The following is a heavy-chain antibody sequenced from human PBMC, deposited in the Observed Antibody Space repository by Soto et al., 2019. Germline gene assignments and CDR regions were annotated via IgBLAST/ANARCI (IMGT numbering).Heavy chain of an antibody. J-gene: IGHJ6*03. CDR1: GDSVSNNSAA. Sequence: SQTLSLTCAISGDSVSNNSAAWNWIRQSPSRGLEWLGRTYYRSKWYNDYAVSVKSRITINPDTSKNQFSLQLNSVTPEDTAVYYCARGVYLMLPAAISYYMDVWGKGTTVTVSS. CDR2: TYYRSKWYN. CDR3: ARGVYLMLPAAISYYMDV. D-gene: IGHD2-2*02. V-gene: IGHV6-1*01.